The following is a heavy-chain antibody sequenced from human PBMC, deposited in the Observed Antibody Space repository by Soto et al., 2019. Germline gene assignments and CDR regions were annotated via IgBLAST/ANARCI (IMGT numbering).Heavy chain of an antibody. D-gene: IGHD3-22*01. CDR2: IYYSGST. V-gene: IGHV4-31*03. Sequence: SETLSLTCTVSGGSISSGGYYWSWIRQHPGKGLEWIGYIYYSGSTYYNPSLKSRVTISVDTSKNQFSLKLSSVTAADTAVYYCASNSGYYSNYYYYGMGVWGQGTTVTVSS. CDR3: ASNSGYYSNYYYYGMGV. J-gene: IGHJ6*02. CDR1: GGSISSGGYY.